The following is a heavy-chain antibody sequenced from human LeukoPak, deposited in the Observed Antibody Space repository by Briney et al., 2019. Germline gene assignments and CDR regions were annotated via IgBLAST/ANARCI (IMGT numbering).Heavy chain of an antibody. CDR2: IYYSGST. CDR1: GGSISSSSYY. Sequence: SETLSLTCAVSGGSISSSSYYWGWIRQPPGKGLEWIGSIYYSGSTYYNPSLKSRVTISVDTSKNQFSLKLSSVTAADTAVYYCARHLDVLRYFDWGQGTMVTVSS. J-gene: IGHJ3*01. D-gene: IGHD3-9*01. CDR3: ARHLDVLRYFD. V-gene: IGHV4-39*01.